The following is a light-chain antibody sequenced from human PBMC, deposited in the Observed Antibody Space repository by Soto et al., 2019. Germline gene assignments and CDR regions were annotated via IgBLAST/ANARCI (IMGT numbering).Light chain of an antibody. Sequence: QSALTQPASVSGSPVQSITISCTGTTSDVGGYNYVSWYQQHPGKAPKLMLYDVSNRPSGVSNRFYGSKSGYTDSLTISGLQAEDEADYYCIAYTSSSTLVVFGGGTKLTVL. CDR2: DVS. J-gene: IGLJ2*01. V-gene: IGLV2-14*01. CDR3: IAYTSSSTLVV. CDR1: TSDVGGYNY.